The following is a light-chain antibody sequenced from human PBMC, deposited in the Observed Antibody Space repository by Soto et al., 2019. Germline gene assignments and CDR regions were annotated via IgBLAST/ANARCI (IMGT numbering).Light chain of an antibody. V-gene: IGKV1-5*03. Sequence: DIQMPQSPSPLSGSLGDRFTITCRASRTISSWLAWYQQKPGKAPKLLIYKASTLKSGVPSRFSGSGSGTEFTLTISSLQPDDFATYYCQHYNSYSEAFGQGTKVDTK. J-gene: IGKJ1*01. CDR3: QHYNSYSEA. CDR1: RTISSW. CDR2: KAS.